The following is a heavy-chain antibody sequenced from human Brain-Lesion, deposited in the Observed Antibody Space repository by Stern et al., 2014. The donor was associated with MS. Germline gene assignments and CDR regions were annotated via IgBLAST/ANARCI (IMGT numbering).Heavy chain of an antibody. CDR2: IWFDETKK. Sequence: DQLVESGGGVVQPGRSLRLSCAVSGFTFSSYGMYWVRQAPGKGLEWGAGIWFDETKKNYIESVKGRFTISRDNSKNTLSLQMTSLRAEDTAVYYCAKDKKDSSGWNLYFYGMDVWGQGTTVIVSS. CDR3: AKDKKDSSGWNLYFYGMDV. CDR1: GFTFSSYG. V-gene: IGHV3-33*06. D-gene: IGHD6-19*01. J-gene: IGHJ6*02.